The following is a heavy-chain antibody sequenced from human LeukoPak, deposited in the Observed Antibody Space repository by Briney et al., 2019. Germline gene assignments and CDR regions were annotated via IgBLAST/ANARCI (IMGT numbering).Heavy chain of an antibody. CDR2: IYHSGST. Sequence: PSETLSLTCTVSGGSISSSSYYWGWIRQPPGKGLEWIGYIYHSGSTYYNPSLKSRVTISVDRSKNQFSLKLSSVTAADTAVYYCARGRLQVLGYWGQGTLVTVSS. J-gene: IGHJ4*02. CDR1: GGSISSSSYY. D-gene: IGHD4-11*01. CDR3: ARGRLQVLGY. V-gene: IGHV4-39*07.